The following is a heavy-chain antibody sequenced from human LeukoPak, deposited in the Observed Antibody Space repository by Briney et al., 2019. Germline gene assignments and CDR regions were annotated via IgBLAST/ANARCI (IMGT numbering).Heavy chain of an antibody. V-gene: IGHV3-48*04. CDR2: ISSSSSTI. CDR1: GFTFSSYG. D-gene: IGHD3-3*01. J-gene: IGHJ4*02. Sequence: GRSLRLSCAASGFTFSSYGMHWVRQAPGKGLEWVSYISSSSSTIYYADSVKGRFTISRDNAKNSLYLQMNSLRAEDTAVYYCARGMIFGVVPFDYWGQGTLVTVSS. CDR3: ARGMIFGVVPFDY.